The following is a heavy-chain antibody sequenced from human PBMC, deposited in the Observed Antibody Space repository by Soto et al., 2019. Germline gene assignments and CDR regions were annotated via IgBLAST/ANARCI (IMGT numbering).Heavy chain of an antibody. CDR1: GGSFSSGDYY. J-gene: IGHJ5*02. V-gene: IGHV4-30-4*01. CDR2: IYYSGST. Sequence: QVQLQESGPGLVKPSQTLSLTCTVSGGSFSSGDYYWSWIRQPPGKGLEWIGNIYYSGSTYYNPSLKRRVTISVDTSKNQFSLKLSSVTAADTAVYYCARGLAAADWFDPWGQGTLVTVSS. CDR3: ARGLAAADWFDP. D-gene: IGHD6-13*01.